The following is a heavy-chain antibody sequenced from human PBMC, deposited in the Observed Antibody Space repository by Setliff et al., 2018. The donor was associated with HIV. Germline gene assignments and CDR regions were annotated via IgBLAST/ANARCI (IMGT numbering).Heavy chain of an antibody. J-gene: IGHJ6*02. CDR1: GYSISSGYY. CDR2: IYHSGST. CDR3: ARGAYDSTDTYYYYGMDV. D-gene: IGHD3-22*01. Sequence: PSETLSLTCTVSGYSISSGYYWGWIRQPPGKGLEWIGSIYHSGSTYYNPSLKSRVTISVDTSKNQFSLKLSSVTAADTAVYYCARGAYDSTDTYYYYGMDVWGQGTSVTVSS. V-gene: IGHV4-38-2*02.